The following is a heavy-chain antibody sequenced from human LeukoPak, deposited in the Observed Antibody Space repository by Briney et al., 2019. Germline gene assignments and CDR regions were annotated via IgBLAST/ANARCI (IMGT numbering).Heavy chain of an antibody. CDR3: ARGRYSGTTYYFDY. Sequence: GSLRLSCAASGFTFSTSWMSWVRQVPGKGLEWVANIKKDGSETYYVDSVKGRFTISRDNAKNSLYLQMNSLRAEDTAMYYCARGRYSGTTYYFDYWGQGTLVTVSS. V-gene: IGHV3-7*03. CDR2: IKKDGSET. J-gene: IGHJ4*02. D-gene: IGHD5-12*01. CDR1: GFTFSTSW.